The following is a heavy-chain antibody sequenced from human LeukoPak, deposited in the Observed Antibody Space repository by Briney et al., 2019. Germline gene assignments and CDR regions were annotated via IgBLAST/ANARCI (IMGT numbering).Heavy chain of an antibody. D-gene: IGHD2-2*02. Sequence: GSLRLSCAASGFTFRRYSMSWVRQAPGKGLEWVSYISSSGSTIYYADSVKGRFTISRDNAKNSLYLQMNSLRAEDTAVYYCAKAGGYTVHNWFDPWGQGTLVTVSS. CDR3: AKAGGYTVHNWFDP. CDR1: GFTFRRYS. CDR2: ISSSGSTI. V-gene: IGHV3-48*04. J-gene: IGHJ5*02.